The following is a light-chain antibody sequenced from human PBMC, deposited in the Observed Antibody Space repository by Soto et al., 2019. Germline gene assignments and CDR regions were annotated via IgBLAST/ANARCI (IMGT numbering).Light chain of an antibody. CDR1: QGIRNY. J-gene: IGKJ1*01. CDR3: QKYNYVPRT. CDR2: TAS. V-gene: IGKV1-27*01. Sequence: DIQMTQSPSSLSVSVGDRVTITCRASQGIRNYLAWYQQRPGEVPRLLIYTASTLQSGGPSRFSGSGYGTAGTLTISSLQPEDCATYYCQKYNYVPRTCGQGTKVEGK.